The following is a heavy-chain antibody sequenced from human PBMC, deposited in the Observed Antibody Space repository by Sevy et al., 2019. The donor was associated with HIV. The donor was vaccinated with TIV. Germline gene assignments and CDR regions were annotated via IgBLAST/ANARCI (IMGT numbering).Heavy chain of an antibody. CDR2: MNPSSGNT. CDR1: GYTFTSYD. V-gene: IGHV1-8*01. J-gene: IGHJ6*02. Sequence: ASVKVSCKASGYTFTSYDINWVRQATGQGLEWMGWMNPSSGNTGYAQKFQGRVTMTRNTSISTAYMELSSLRSEDTAVYYCARVGAAAAGTDSIYYYYGMDVWGQGTTVTVSS. CDR3: ARVGAAAAGTDSIYYYYGMDV. D-gene: IGHD6-13*01.